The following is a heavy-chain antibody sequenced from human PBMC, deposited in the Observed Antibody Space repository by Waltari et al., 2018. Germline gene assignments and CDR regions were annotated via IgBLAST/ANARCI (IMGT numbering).Heavy chain of an antibody. V-gene: IGHV3-21*01. CDR1: GLTFTSYS. J-gene: IGHJ3*02. Sequence: VQLVESGGGLVKPGGSLRLSCSASGLTFTSYSMNWVRQPPGKGLEWVPSISSRSSYKYYEDAVKVRFSDCGDNDKNSRYRKMNRLRAEDAAVYYCERDSPFMGDAFDIWGQGTMVTVSS. D-gene: IGHD3-16*01. CDR3: ERDSPFMGDAFDI. CDR2: ISSRSSYK.